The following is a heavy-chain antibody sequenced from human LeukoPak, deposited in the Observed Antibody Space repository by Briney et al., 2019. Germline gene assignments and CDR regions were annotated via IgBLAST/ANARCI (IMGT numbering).Heavy chain of an antibody. D-gene: IGHD5-12*01. Sequence: GGSLRLSCAASGFALSSHWMTWVRQVPGRGPEWVANVNRDGSETYYLDSVKGRFTISKDNAKNSLYLQMNSLRAEDTALYHCARSRLPAATITPNDYWGQGALVTVSS. CDR1: GFALSSHW. J-gene: IGHJ4*02. V-gene: IGHV3-7*03. CDR3: ARSRLPAATITPNDY. CDR2: VNRDGSET.